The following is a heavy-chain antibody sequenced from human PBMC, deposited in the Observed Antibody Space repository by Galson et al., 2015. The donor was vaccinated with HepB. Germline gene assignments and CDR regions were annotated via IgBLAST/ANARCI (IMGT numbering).Heavy chain of an antibody. CDR2: ISGSGGST. J-gene: IGHJ6*02. D-gene: IGHD3-10*01. V-gene: IGHV3-23*01. CDR1: GFTFSSYA. CDR3: AKDDYYGSGSPPYYYGMDV. Sequence: SLRLSCAASGFTFSSYAMSWVRQAPGKGLEWVSAISGSGGSTYYADSVKGRFTISRDNSKNTLYLQMNSLRAEDTAVYYCAKDDYYGSGSPPYYYGMDVWGQGTTVTVSS.